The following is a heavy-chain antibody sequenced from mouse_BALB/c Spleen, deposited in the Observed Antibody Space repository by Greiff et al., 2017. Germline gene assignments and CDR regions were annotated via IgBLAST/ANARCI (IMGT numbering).Heavy chain of an antibody. V-gene: IGHV2-9*02. CDR3: ANQLREFSYYAMDY. CDR1: GFSLTSYG. Sequence: VKLMESGPGLVAPSQSLSITCTVSGFSLTSYGVHWVRQPPGKGLEWLGVIWAGGSTNYNSALMSRLSISKDNSKSQVFLKMNSLQTDDTAMYYCANQLREFSYYAMDYWGQGTSVTVSS. J-gene: IGHJ4*01. D-gene: IGHD1-1*01. CDR2: IWAGGST.